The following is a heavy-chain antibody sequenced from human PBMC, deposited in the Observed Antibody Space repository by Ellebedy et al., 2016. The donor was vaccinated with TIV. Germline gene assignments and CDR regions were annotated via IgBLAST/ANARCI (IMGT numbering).Heavy chain of an antibody. V-gene: IGHV3-23*01. Sequence: GESLKISCEVSGFPFNAYALSWVRQAPGKGLEWVSTIGSSGSPTYDAESVTDRFTISRDRSKSTTFLQMTSLRAEDTAVYFCARGGGGFDILDSWGQGTLVTVSS. CDR2: IGSSGSPT. CDR1: GFPFNAYA. CDR3: ARGGGGFDILDS. J-gene: IGHJ4*02. D-gene: IGHD3-16*01.